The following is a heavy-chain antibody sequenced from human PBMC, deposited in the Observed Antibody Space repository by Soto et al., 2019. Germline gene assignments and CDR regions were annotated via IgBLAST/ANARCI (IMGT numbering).Heavy chain of an antibody. CDR2: SDDSGST. CDR1: GGSFSDYY. J-gene: IGHJ6*03. Sequence: QVQLQQWGAGLLKPAETLSLTCAVYGGSFSDYYWTWIRQPPGKGLEWIGDSDDSGSTNYNPSLQSRVTISVDTSKNQFSLKLSSVTAADTAVYYCATPTRTWYSHYYYYMDVWGKGTTVTVSS. V-gene: IGHV4-34*01. CDR3: ATPTRTWYSHYYYYMDV. D-gene: IGHD6-13*01.